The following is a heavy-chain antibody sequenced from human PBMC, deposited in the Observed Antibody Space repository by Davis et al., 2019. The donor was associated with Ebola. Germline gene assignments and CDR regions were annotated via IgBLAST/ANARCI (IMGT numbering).Heavy chain of an antibody. Sequence: GESLKISCAASGFNFRTYSMNWVRQAPGKGLEWISHINHDSTAIYYADSVRGRFTISRDNAKNSLYLQMSSLRDEDTALYYCARDFRYSSDYWGQGTLVTVSS. V-gene: IGHV3-48*02. CDR2: INHDSTAI. CDR3: ARDFRYSSDY. CDR1: GFNFRTYS. D-gene: IGHD6-13*01. J-gene: IGHJ4*02.